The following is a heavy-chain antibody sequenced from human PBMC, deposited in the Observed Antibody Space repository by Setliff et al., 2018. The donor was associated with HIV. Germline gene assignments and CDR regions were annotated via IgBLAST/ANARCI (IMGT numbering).Heavy chain of an antibody. D-gene: IGHD6-19*01. CDR2: SYYSGRT. CDR1: GGSISSSSYY. CDR3: ARHDGGGWYVRVLATSCDY. J-gene: IGHJ4*02. Sequence: ASETLSLTCTVSGGSISSSSYYWGWIRQPPGKGLEWVGSSYYSGRTYYNPSLKSRVTLSVDTSNNQFSLKLSSVTAEDTAGYYCARHDGGGWYVRVLATSCDYWGQGTLVTVSS. V-gene: IGHV4-39*01.